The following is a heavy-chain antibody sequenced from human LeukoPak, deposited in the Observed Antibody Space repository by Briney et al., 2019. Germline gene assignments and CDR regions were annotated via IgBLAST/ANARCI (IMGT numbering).Heavy chain of an antibody. V-gene: IGHV4-39*01. CDR1: GGSISSSSYY. Sequence: SETLSLTCTVSGGSISSSSYYWGWIRQPPGKGLEWIGSIYYSGSTYYNPSLKSRVTISVDTSRNQFSLKLNSVTAADTAVYYCASTLGPNDGFDIWGQGTMVTVSS. CDR3: ASTLGPNDGFDI. D-gene: IGHD7-27*01. CDR2: IYYSGST. J-gene: IGHJ3*02.